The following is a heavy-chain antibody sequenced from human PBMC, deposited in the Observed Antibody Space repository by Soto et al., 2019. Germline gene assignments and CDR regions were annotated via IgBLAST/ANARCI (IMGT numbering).Heavy chain of an antibody. V-gene: IGHV3-33*01. J-gene: IGHJ5*02. CDR1: GFTFSSYG. CDR2: IWYDGSNK. D-gene: IGHD6-13*01. Sequence: QVQLVESGGGVVQPGRSLRLSCAASGFTFSSYGMHWVRQAPGKGLEWVAVIWYDGSNKYYADSVKGRFTISRDNSKNTLDLQMNSLRAEATAVYYWARDNSSSWYGQTNWFDPWGQGTLVTVSS. CDR3: ARDNSSSWYGQTNWFDP.